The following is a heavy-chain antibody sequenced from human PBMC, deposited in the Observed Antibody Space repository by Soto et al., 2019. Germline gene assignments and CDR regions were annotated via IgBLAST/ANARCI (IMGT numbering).Heavy chain of an antibody. CDR2: IRNSGTST. V-gene: IGHV3-23*01. CDR1: GFSFSTYA. D-gene: IGHD1-20*01. J-gene: IGHJ6*03. CDR3: ARVHINGIGDYYCMDV. Sequence: GGSLRLSCAASGFSFSTYAMSWVRQAPGKGPEWVSAIRNSGTSTYFADSVKGRFTISRDNSRNTLYLQMNSLRAEDTAVYFCARVHINGIGDYYCMDVWGKGTTVTVSS.